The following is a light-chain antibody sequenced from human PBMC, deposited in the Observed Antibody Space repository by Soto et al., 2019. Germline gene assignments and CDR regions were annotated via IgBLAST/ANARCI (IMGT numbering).Light chain of an antibody. J-gene: IGKJ1*01. CDR3: HQYGGSPTWT. Sequence: EIVLTQSPGTLSLSPGERATLSCRASQSVSSSYLAWYQQKHGQAPRLLIYATSSRATGIPDRFSGSGSGTDFSLTISRLEPDDLAVYYCHQYGGSPTWTFGPGTKVEIK. V-gene: IGKV3-20*01. CDR1: QSVSSSY. CDR2: ATS.